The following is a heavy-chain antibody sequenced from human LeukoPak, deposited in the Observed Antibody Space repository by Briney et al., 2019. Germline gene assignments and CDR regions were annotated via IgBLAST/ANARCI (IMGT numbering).Heavy chain of an antibody. CDR3: ARSFSPFPRGQNSVHYMDV. D-gene: IGHD2/OR15-2a*01. V-gene: IGHV4-34*01. CDR1: GGSFSGFY. Sequence: TSETLSLTCAVYGGSFSGFYWSWIRQSPGRGLEWIGEVSHRGSSNYNPSLESRVTISVDSSKNQFSLELSSVTAADTAVYYCARSFSPFPRGQNSVHYMDVWGKGTTVTMSS. J-gene: IGHJ6*03. CDR2: VSHRGSS.